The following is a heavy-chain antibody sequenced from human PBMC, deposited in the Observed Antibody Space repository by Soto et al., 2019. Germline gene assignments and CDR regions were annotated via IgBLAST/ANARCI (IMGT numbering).Heavy chain of an antibody. D-gene: IGHD3-10*01. J-gene: IGHJ5*02. CDR3: ARDDMVRGVMRWFDP. CDR2: IYHSGST. Sequence: SETLSLTCAVSGGSISSSNWWSWVRQPPGKGLEWIGEIYHSGSTNYNPSLKSRVTISVDKSKNQFSLKLSSVTAADTAVYYCARDDMVRGVMRWFDPWGQGTLVTVSS. V-gene: IGHV4-4*02. CDR1: GGSISSSNW.